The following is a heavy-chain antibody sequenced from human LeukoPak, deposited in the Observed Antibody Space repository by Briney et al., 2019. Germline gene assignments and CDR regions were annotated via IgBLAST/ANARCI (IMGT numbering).Heavy chain of an antibody. CDR3: ARDRYYGSGSPDY. V-gene: IGHV1-18*04. D-gene: IGHD3-10*01. Sequence: ASVKVSCKASGYTLTGFYIHWVRQVPGQGLEWMGWISAYNGNTNYAQKLQGRVTMTTDTSTSTAYMELRSLRSDDTAVYYCARDRYYGSGSPDYWGQGTLVTVSS. CDR1: GYTLTGFY. CDR2: ISAYNGNT. J-gene: IGHJ4*02.